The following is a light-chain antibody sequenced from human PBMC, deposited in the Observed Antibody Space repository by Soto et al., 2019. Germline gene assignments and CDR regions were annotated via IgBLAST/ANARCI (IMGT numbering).Light chain of an antibody. CDR2: EVS. J-gene: IGLJ1*01. V-gene: IGLV2-8*01. CDR1: STDVGGYNY. CDR3: SSYGGRCNYV. Sequence: QSALTQPPSAAGSPGQSVTISCTGTSTDVGGYNYVSWYQQYPGKAPKLMIYEVSKRPSGVPDRFSGSKSGNTASLTVSGLQAEDEADNYCSSYGGRCNYVFGTGTKVTVL.